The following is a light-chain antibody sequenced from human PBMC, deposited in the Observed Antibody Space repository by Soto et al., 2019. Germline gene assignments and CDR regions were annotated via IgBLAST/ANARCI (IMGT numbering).Light chain of an antibody. J-gene: IGKJ4*01. V-gene: IGKV3-20*01. CDR2: GAS. CDR3: QQYGMSPPLI. Sequence: EIVLTQSPGTLSLSPGERATLSCRASQSVSSNYLAWYQQKPVKAPRLLIYGASTRATVIPDRISGSGSGTDFTLTIRRLEPEDFAVSYCQQYGMSPPLIFGGGNKVEIK. CDR1: QSVSSNY.